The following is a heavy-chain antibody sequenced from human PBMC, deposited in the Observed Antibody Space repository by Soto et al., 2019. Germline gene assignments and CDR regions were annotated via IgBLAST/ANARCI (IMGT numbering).Heavy chain of an antibody. V-gene: IGHV3-53*02. D-gene: IGHD6-13*01. CDR1: GFTVSSNY. CDR3: ARVESSFYYYYYGMDV. Sequence: EVQLVETGGGLIQPGGSLRLSCAASGFTVSSNYMSWVRQAPGKGLEGVSVIYSGGSTYYAESVKGRFTISRDNSKNTLYLQMNSLRAEDTAVYYCARVESSFYYYYYGMDVWGQGTTVTVSS. J-gene: IGHJ6*02. CDR2: IYSGGST.